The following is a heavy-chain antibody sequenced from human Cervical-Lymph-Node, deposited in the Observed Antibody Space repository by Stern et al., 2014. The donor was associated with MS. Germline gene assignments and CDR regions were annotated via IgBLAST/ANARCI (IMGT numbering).Heavy chain of an antibody. Sequence: VQLVESGGGVVQPGRSLRLSCAASGFTFSSYGMHWVRQAPGKGLEWVAVIWYDGSNKYYADSVKGRFTISRDNSKNTLYLQMNSLRAEDTAVYYCARDLSPKGGPTTAWFDPWGQGTLVTVSS. CDR1: GFTFSSYG. J-gene: IGHJ5*02. V-gene: IGHV3-33*01. CDR2: IWYDGSNK. D-gene: IGHD1-1*01. CDR3: ARDLSPKGGPTTAWFDP.